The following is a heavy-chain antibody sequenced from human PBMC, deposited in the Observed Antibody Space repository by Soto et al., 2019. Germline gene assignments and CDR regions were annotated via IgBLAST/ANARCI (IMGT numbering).Heavy chain of an antibody. CDR2: IIPILGIA. CDR3: ARVTGPNSGYDYHDY. Sequence: GASVKVSCKASGGTFSSYTISWVRQAPGQGLEWMGRIIPILGIANYAQKFQGRVTITADKSTSTAYMELSSLRSEDTAVYYCARVTGPNSGYDYHDYCGQGTLVTVSS. J-gene: IGHJ4*02. V-gene: IGHV1-69*02. CDR1: GGTFSSYT. D-gene: IGHD5-12*01.